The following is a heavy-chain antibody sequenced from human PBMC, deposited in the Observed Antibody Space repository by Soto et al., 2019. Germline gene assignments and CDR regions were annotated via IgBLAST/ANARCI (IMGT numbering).Heavy chain of an antibody. CDR3: AREKGYISGPKNFDY. CDR2: IYDSGSS. CDR1: GASISSGDYF. J-gene: IGHJ4*02. V-gene: IGHV4-30-4*01. D-gene: IGHD5-12*01. Sequence: SETLSLTCTVSGASISSGDYFWSRIRQSPGKGLEWIEYIYDSGSSYYNPSLKSRVTMSVDTSKNQFSLKLRSVTAADTAVYYCAREKGYISGPKNFDYWGQGTLVTVSS.